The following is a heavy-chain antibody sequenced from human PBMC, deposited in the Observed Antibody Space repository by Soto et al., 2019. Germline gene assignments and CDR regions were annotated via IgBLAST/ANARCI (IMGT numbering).Heavy chain of an antibody. V-gene: IGHV1-69*02. J-gene: IGHJ4*01. Sequence: GASVKVSCKASGDTFSRYTISWVRQAPGQGLEWLGRIIPSLGVSNYAQRFQGRVTVTADISTSTAYMELNSLTSEDTAVYYCACPVGGYCTSSRCYSPFDYWG. CDR2: IIPSLGVS. CDR3: ACPVGGYCTSSRCYSPFDY. CDR1: GDTFSRYT. D-gene: IGHD2-2*01.